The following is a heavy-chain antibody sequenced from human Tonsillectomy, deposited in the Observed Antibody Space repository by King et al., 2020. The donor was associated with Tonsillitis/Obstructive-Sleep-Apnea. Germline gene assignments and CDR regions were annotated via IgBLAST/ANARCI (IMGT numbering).Heavy chain of an antibody. V-gene: IGHV5-51*01. CDR1: GYSFTTYW. J-gene: IGHJ4*02. CDR3: ATTGGAARPFDY. D-gene: IGHD6-6*01. CDR2: IYPGDSDT. Sequence: VQLVESGAEVKRPGESLKISCTGSGYSFTTYWIAWVRQMPGKGLEWMGIIYPGDSDTRYSPSFQGQVTISADKSITTAYLQWDSLKASDTAMYYCATTGGAARPFDYWGQGTLVTVSS.